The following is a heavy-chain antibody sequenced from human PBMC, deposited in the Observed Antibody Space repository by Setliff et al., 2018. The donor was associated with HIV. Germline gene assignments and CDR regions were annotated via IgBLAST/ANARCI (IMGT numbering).Heavy chain of an antibody. Sequence: ASVKVSCKTSGYTFTNFGVTWVRQAPGQGLEWMGWVSAYNGKTRYAQNFQDRVTMTTDTSTSTAYMELRSLTSDDTAVYFCARMGYIDSSGYPDHWGQGTLVTVSS. J-gene: IGHJ5*02. CDR1: GYTFTNFG. D-gene: IGHD3-22*01. V-gene: IGHV1-18*04. CDR3: ARMGYIDSSGYPDH. CDR2: VSAYNGKT.